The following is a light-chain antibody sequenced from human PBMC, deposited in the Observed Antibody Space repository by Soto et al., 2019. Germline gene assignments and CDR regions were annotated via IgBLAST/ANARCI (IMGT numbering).Light chain of an antibody. V-gene: IGKV2-30*01. J-gene: IGKJ4*01. CDR1: QRLLFTNGITY. Sequence: VVLTQSPLSLSVTLGQPASVSCRSSQRLLFTNGITYLTWFHQRPGQPPRRLIYEVSDRDSGVPDRFSGSGSGTDFTLRISRVEAEDVGLFYCMQGTHWPLTFGGGTRVEIK. CDR3: MQGTHWPLT. CDR2: EVS.